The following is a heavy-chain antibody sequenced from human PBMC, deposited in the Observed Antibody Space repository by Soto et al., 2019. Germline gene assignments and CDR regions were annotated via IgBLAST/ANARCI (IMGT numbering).Heavy chain of an antibody. CDR2: TYYRSKWYN. CDR3: ARDNSGFDYYYYGMDV. J-gene: IGHJ6*02. CDR1: GDSVPSNSAA. V-gene: IGHV6-1*01. D-gene: IGHD1-26*01. Sequence: PTLSLPCAISGDSVPSNSAAWNWIRQSASRGLEWLGRTYYRSKWYNDYAVPVKSRITINPDTSKNQFSLQLNSVTPEDTAVYYCARDNSGFDYYYYGMDVWGQGTTVTVSS.